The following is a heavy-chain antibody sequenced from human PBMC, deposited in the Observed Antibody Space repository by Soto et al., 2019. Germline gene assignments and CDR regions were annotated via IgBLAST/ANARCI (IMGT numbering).Heavy chain of an antibody. CDR1: GFTFSRYW. CDR2: VNQGGSEK. V-gene: IGHV3-7*01. CDR3: ATDLGGSGYDLLDY. Sequence: GGSLRLSCAASGFTFSRYWLAWVRQAPSKGLEWVANVNQGGSEKHYVESVEGRFTISRDNAGKSLYLQMNSLRDEDTAVYYCATDLGGSGYDLLDYWGQGTLVTVSS. D-gene: IGHD5-12*01. J-gene: IGHJ4*02.